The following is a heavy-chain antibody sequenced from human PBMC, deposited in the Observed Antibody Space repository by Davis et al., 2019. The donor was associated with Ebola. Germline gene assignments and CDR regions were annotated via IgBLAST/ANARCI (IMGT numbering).Heavy chain of an antibody. CDR3: ARGAHCSGGSCSTSIYYYYGMDV. D-gene: IGHD2-15*01. J-gene: IGHJ6*02. V-gene: IGHV4-34*01. CDR2: INHSGST. CDR1: VGSFSGYY. Sequence: SQTLSLTCAVYVGSFSGYYWSWIRQPPGEGLEWIGEINHSGSTNYNPSLMSRVTISADTSKNQFSLKLRSLTAADTAVYYCARGAHCSGGSCSTSIYYYYGMDVWGQGTTVTVS.